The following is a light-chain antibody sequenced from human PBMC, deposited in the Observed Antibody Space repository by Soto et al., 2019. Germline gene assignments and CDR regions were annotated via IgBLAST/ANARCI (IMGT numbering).Light chain of an antibody. Sequence: DIQMTQSPSSLSASVGDRVTITCRASQAIRNDLAWYQQKPGRAPKRLIYGSSSLQSGVPSRFSGSGSGTEFTLTISSLQPEDFATYYCQQYNSYSFGQGTKVDI. V-gene: IGKV1-17*01. CDR2: GSS. J-gene: IGKJ1*01. CDR1: QAIRND. CDR3: QQYNSYS.